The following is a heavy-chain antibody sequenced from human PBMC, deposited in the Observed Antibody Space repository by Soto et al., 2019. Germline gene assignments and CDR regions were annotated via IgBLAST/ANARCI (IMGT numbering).Heavy chain of an antibody. CDR2: ISYDGSNK. CDR1: GFTFSSYA. V-gene: IGHV3-30-3*01. CDR3: ARELIVVVAGARGGGGQNYRGFIDY. D-gene: IGHD2-2*01. Sequence: GGALRLSCAASGFTFSSYAMHWVRQAPGKGLEWVAVISYDGSNKYYADSVKGRFTISRDNSKNTLYLQMNSLRAEDTAVYYFARELIVVVAGARGGGGQNYRGFIDYWGQGTLVTVSS. J-gene: IGHJ4*02.